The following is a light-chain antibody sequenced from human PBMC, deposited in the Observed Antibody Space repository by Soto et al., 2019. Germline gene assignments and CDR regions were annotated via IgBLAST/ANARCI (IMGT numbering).Light chain of an antibody. CDR1: SSDVGGYDY. CDR2: EVS. J-gene: IGLJ1*01. CDR3: SSYSISTAYI. V-gene: IGLV2-14*01. Sequence: QSVLTRPASVSGSPGQSITISCTGTSSDVGGYDYVSWYQLHPGKAPKLMVFEVSNRPSGVSYRFSGSKSGNTASLTISGLQAEDEADYFCSSYSISTAYIFGTGTKVTVL.